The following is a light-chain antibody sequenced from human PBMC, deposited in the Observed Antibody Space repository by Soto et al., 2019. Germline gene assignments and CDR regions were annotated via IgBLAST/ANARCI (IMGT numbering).Light chain of an antibody. J-gene: IGKJ4*01. CDR1: QSISSY. CDR3: QQSDSTPLT. Sequence: DISHSPASLCASVGDTVTITCRASQSISSYLNWYQQKPGKAPNLLIYTSSNLQSGVPSRFSGSGSGTDFTLTISSLQPEDFATYYCQQSDSTPLTFGGGTKVDIK. CDR2: TSS. V-gene: IGKV1-39*01.